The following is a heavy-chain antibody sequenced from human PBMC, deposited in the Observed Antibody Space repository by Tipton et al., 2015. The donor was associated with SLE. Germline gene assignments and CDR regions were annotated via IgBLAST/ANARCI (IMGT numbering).Heavy chain of an antibody. CDR1: GGSMSYHY. CDR3: ARMGLCTTTNCYTADD. Sequence: TLSLTCSVSGGSMSYHYWSWIRQPPGKGLEWIGYIYYTGNTNYNPSLKSRVTMSVDTSKSQFSLKLTFVSAADTAIYYCARMGLCTTTNCYTADDWGQGTLVTVSS. CDR2: IYYTGNT. J-gene: IGHJ4*02. D-gene: IGHD2-2*02. V-gene: IGHV4-59*11.